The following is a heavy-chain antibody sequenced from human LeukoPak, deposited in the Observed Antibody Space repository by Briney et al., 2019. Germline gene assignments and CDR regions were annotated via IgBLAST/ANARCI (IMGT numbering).Heavy chain of an antibody. D-gene: IGHD2-2*01. J-gene: IGHJ6*02. Sequence: GGSLRLSCAASGFTFSNYDMHWVRQATGKGLEWVSAFHTAGDIHYSGSVKGRFATSREDAKNSFYLQMNNLRAGDTAVYYCARGSCSSRSCYKRVNGLDVWGQGTPVTVSS. CDR1: GFTFSNYD. CDR3: ARGSCSSRSCYKRVNGLDV. V-gene: IGHV3-13*01. CDR2: FHTAGDI.